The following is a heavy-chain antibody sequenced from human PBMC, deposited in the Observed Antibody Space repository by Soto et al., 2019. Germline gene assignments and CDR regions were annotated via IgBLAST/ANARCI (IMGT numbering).Heavy chain of an antibody. V-gene: IGHV4-4*07. D-gene: IGHD1-1*01. CDR1: GGSPSSYY. CDR3: ARIATGTSAPNKFDY. J-gene: IGHJ4*02. Sequence: PXGTLALTCTVSGGSPSSYYWSWIRQPAGKGLEWIGRIYTSGSTNYNPSLKSRVTMSVDTSKNQFSLKLSSVTAADTAVYYCARIATGTSAPNKFDYWGQGTLVTVSS. CDR2: IYTSGST.